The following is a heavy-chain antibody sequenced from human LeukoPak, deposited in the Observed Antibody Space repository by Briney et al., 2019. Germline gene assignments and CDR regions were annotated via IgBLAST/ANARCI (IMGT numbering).Heavy chain of an antibody. V-gene: IGHV3-15*01. J-gene: IGHJ6*03. CDR3: VSRDAYKPRYFMDV. CDR2: IKSKNDGAAT. D-gene: IGHD5-24*01. Sequence: GGSLRLSCAVSGFNFDIAWMNWVRQAPGEGLEWVGRIKSKNDGAATDCGAPVRGRFTISIDDSKNMLYLQMNSLKTEDTAVYYCVSRDAYKPRYFMDVWGKGTTVTVSS. CDR1: GFNFDIAW.